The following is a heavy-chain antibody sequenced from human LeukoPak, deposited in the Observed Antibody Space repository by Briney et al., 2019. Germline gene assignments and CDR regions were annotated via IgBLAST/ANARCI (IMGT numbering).Heavy chain of an antibody. CDR2: TKEDGGEK. D-gene: IGHD3-10*02. J-gene: IGHJ6*04. CDR3: VELGITMIGGV. CDR1: GFTFSTYW. Sequence: GGSLRLACAASGFTFSTYWMSWVRQAPGKGLEWVANTKEDGGEKYYADSVKGRFTISRDNAKNSLYLQMNSLRAEDTAVYYCVELGITMIGGVWGKGTTVTISS. V-gene: IGHV3-7*01.